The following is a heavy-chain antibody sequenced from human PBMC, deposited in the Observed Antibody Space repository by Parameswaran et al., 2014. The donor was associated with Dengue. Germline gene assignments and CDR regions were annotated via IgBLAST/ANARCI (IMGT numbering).Heavy chain of an antibody. V-gene: IGHV3-7*01. CDR3: ANDFQYSGSRWGMDV. D-gene: IGHD1-26*01. CDR2: IKQDGSEK. Sequence: WIRQPPGKGLEWVANIKQDGSEKYYVDSVKGRFTISRDNAKSSLYLQMNSLRAEDTAVYYCANDFQYSGSRWGMDVWGQGTTVTVSS. J-gene: IGHJ6*02.